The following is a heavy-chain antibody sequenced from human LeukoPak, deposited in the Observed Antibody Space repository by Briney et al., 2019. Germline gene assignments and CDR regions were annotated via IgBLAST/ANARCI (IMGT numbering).Heavy chain of an antibody. D-gene: IGHD6-6*01. Sequence: KPSETLSLTCSVSGGSVSSYYWSWIRQPPGKGLEWIGYVYYTGSTNYNPSLKSRVTMFEDKSKNQFSLRLSSVTVADTAVYYCARYFAYSSSSYFDYWGQGSLVTVSS. CDR1: GGSVSSYY. CDR2: VYYTGST. J-gene: IGHJ4*02. V-gene: IGHV4-59*08. CDR3: ARYFAYSSSSYFDY.